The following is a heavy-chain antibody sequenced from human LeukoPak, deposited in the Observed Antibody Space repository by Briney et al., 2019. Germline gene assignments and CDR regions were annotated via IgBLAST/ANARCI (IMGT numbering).Heavy chain of an antibody. CDR2: ISVRKGNT. J-gene: IGHJ4*02. CDR1: GYTFTNYA. CDR3: ARGNDHGDCWIDY. Sequence: SVKVSCQISGYTFTNYAISWMRQAPGQGLEWMGWISVRKGNTNYTQKLQDRVTMTTDTSTSTAYMELRSLTSDDTAVYYCARGNDHGDCWIDYWGQGTLVTVSS. D-gene: IGHD2-21*02. V-gene: IGHV1-18*01.